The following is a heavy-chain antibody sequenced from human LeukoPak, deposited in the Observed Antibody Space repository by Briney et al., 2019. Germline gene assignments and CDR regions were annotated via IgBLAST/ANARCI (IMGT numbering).Heavy chain of an antibody. D-gene: IGHD2-2*01. CDR1: GFTFDDYA. V-gene: IGHV3-43*02. CDR2: ISGDGGST. Sequence: GGSLRLSCAASGFTFDDYAMHWVRQAPGEGLEWVSLISGDGGSTYYADSVKGRFTISRDNSKNSLYLQMNSLRTEDTALYYCAKALGYCSSTSCSYYFDYWGQGTLVTVSS. CDR3: AKALGYCSSTSCSYYFDY. J-gene: IGHJ4*02.